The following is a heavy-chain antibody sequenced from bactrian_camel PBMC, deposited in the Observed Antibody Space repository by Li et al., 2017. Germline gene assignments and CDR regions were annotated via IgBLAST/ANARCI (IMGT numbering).Heavy chain of an antibody. J-gene: IGHJ4*01. CDR1: GFSFSSYW. D-gene: IGHD5*01. CDR2: ISGDGDSR. V-gene: IGHV3S1*01. CDR3: ATQRVGWTPADD. Sequence: HVQLVESGGGLVQPGGSLRLSCAASGFSFSSYWMYWVRQAPGKGLEWVSAISGDGDSRYYTDSVKGRFTMSGDVAENRVYLQMNSLKSEDTALYYCATQRVGWTPADDWGQGTQVTVS.